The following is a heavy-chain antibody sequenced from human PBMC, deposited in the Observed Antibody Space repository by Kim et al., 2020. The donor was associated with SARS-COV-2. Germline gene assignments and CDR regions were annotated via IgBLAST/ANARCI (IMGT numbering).Heavy chain of an antibody. CDR1: GFTFSSYG. J-gene: IGHJ5*02. D-gene: IGHD1-26*01. CDR2: IWYDGSNK. CDR3: AKDRGGYFALNWFDP. V-gene: IGHV3-33*06. Sequence: GGSLRLSCAASGFTFSSYGMHWVRQAPGKGLEWVAVIWYDGSNKYYADSVKGRFTISRDNSKNTLYLQMNSLRAEDTAVYYCAKDRGGYFALNWFDPWGQGTLVTVSS.